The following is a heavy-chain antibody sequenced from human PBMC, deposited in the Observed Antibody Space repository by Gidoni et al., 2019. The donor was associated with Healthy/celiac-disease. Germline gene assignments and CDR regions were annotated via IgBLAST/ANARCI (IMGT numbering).Heavy chain of an antibody. CDR3: ARERTIFGVVTSYYFDY. V-gene: IGHV3-7*01. J-gene: IGHJ4*02. Sequence: EVQLVESGGGLVQPGGSLRLSCAASGFTFSSYWMSWVRQAPGKGLEWVANIKQDGSEKYYVDSVKGRFTISRDNAKNSLYLQMNSLRAEDTAVYYCARERTIFGVVTSYYFDYWGQGTLVTVSS. CDR2: IKQDGSEK. D-gene: IGHD3-3*01. CDR1: GFTFSSYW.